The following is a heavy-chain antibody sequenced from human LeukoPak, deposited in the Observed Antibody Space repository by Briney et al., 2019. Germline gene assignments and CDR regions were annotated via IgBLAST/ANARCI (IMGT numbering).Heavy chain of an antibody. CDR2: ISGSGGST. CDR3: AKAYYDSSGYSYYFDY. Sequence: GGSLRLSCAASGFTFSSYAMSWVRQAPGKGLEWVSAISGSGGSTYYADSVKGRFTISRDNSKNTLYLQMNSLRAEDTAVYYCAKAYYDSSGYSYYFDYWGQGTLVTVSS. CDR1: GFTFSSYA. D-gene: IGHD3-22*01. J-gene: IGHJ4*02. V-gene: IGHV3-23*01.